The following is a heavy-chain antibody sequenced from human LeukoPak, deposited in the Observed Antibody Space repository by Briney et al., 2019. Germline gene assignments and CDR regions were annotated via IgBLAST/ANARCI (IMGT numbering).Heavy chain of an antibody. Sequence: ASVKVSCKASGGTFSSYAISWVRQAPGQGLEWMGRIIPILGIANYAQKFQGRVTITADKSTSTAYMELSSLRSEDTAVYYCARGTIVGATFAYYYGMDVWGQGTTVTVSS. CDR1: GGTFSSYA. J-gene: IGHJ6*02. CDR2: IIPILGIA. D-gene: IGHD1-26*01. CDR3: ARGTIVGATFAYYYGMDV. V-gene: IGHV1-69*04.